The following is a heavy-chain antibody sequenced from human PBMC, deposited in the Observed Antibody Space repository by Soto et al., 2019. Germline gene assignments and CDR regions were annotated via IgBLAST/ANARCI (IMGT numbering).Heavy chain of an antibody. Sequence: ASVKVSCKASGYTFTSYGINWVRQAPGQGLEWMGWISGYNGNTMYAQKFQGRVTMTTDTSTSTVYMELRSLRSDDTAFYYCARDGRAARPTPDYWGQGTLVTVSS. J-gene: IGHJ4*02. D-gene: IGHD6-6*01. CDR3: ARDGRAARPTPDY. CDR1: GYTFTSYG. V-gene: IGHV1-18*01. CDR2: ISGYNGNT.